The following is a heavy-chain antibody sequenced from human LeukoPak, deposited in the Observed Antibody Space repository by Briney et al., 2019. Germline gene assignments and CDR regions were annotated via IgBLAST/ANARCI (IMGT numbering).Heavy chain of an antibody. Sequence: GGSLRLSCAASGFTFSSYAMHWVRQAPGKGLEWVAVISYDGSNKYYADSVKGRFTISRDNSKNTLYLQMNSLRAEDTAVYYCASTPGIAAAGLWGQGTLVTVSS. J-gene: IGHJ4*02. CDR3: ASTPGIAAAGL. CDR1: GFTFSSYA. D-gene: IGHD6-13*01. CDR2: ISYDGSNK. V-gene: IGHV3-30-3*01.